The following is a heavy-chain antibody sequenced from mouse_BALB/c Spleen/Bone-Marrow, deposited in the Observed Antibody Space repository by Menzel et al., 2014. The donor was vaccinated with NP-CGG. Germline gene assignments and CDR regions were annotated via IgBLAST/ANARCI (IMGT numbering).Heavy chain of an antibody. CDR1: GYAFSVYW. CDR2: IYPGDGDT. CDR3: ARGGISVDY. V-gene: IGHV1-80*01. Sequence: LVESGAELVRPGSSVKISCKASGYAFSVYWMNWVKQRPGQGLEWTGQIYPGDGDTNYNGKFKGRATLTADKSSITAYMQLSSLTSEDSAVYFCARGGISVDYWGQGTTLTVSS. J-gene: IGHJ2*01.